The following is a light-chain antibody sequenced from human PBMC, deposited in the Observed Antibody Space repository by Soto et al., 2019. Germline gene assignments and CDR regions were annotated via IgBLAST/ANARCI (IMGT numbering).Light chain of an antibody. CDR1: SSNIGAGYD. J-gene: IGLJ3*02. CDR2: NNR. CDR3: QSYDSSLSGSWV. Sequence: QAVVTQPPSVSGAPGQRVTISCAGGSSNIGAGYDVHWYQQLPGTAPKLLIYNNRNRPSGVPDRFSGSKSGTSASLAITGLQTDDEADYYCQSYDSSLSGSWVFGGGTKLTVL. V-gene: IGLV1-40*01.